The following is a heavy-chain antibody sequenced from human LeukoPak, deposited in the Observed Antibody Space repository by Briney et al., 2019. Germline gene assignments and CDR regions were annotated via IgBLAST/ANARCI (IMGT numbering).Heavy chain of an antibody. Sequence: SGTLSLTCAVSGGSISSSNWWSWVRQPPGKGLEWIGEIYHSGSTNYNPSLKSRVTISVDKSKNQFSLKLSSVTAADTAVYYCARGGRPQQLVEFDYWGQGTLVTVSS. CDR2: IYHSGST. D-gene: IGHD6-13*01. CDR3: ARGGRPQQLVEFDY. V-gene: IGHV4-4*02. J-gene: IGHJ4*02. CDR1: GGSISSSNW.